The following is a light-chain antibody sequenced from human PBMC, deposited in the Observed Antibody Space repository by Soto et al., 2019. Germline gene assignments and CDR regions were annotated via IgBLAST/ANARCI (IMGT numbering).Light chain of an antibody. V-gene: IGKV1-27*01. CDR2: AAS. J-gene: IGKJ4*01. Sequence: DIQMTQSPSSLSASVGDRVTITCRASQDISNYLAWYQQKPGKVPKLLIYAASTLQSGVPSRFSGSGSGTDFTLTISSLQPEDVATYYCQKHNVAPLTFGGGTKVEIK. CDR1: QDISNY. CDR3: QKHNVAPLT.